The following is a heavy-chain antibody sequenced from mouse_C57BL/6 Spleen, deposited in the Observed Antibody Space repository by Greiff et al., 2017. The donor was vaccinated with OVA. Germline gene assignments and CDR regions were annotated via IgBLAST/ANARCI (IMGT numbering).Heavy chain of an antibody. V-gene: IGHV5-16*01. CDR2: INYDGSST. CDR1: GFTFSDYY. Sequence: EVKLMESEGGLVQPGSSMKLSCTASGFTFSDYYMAWVRQVPEKGLEWVANINYDGSSTYYLDSLKSRFIISRDNAKNILYLQMSSLKSEDTATYYCARENYALDYWGQGTTLTVSS. J-gene: IGHJ2*01. D-gene: IGHD1-1*01. CDR3: ARENYALDY.